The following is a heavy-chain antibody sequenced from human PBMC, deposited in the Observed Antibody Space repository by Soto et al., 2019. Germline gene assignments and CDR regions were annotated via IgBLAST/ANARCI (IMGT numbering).Heavy chain of an antibody. Sequence: SETLSLTCTVSGGSISRGGYYWSWIRQHPGKGLEWIGYIYYSGSTYYNPSLKSRVTISVDTSKNQFSLKLSSVTAADTAVYYCARQVYDYSFFWFDPWGQGTLVTVSS. D-gene: IGHD4-4*01. CDR1: GGSISRGGYY. CDR2: IYYSGST. J-gene: IGHJ5*02. CDR3: ARQVYDYSFFWFDP. V-gene: IGHV4-39*01.